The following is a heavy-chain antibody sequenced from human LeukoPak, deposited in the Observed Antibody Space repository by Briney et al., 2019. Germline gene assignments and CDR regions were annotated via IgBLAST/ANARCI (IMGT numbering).Heavy chain of an antibody. D-gene: IGHD2-21*01. CDR3: ARLLRNYFDY. Sequence: SETLSLTCTVSGGSISSSSYYWGWIRQPPGKGLEWIGSIYYSGSTYYNPSLKSRVTISVDTSKNQFSLKLSSVTAANTAVYCCARLLRNYFDYWGQGTLVTVSS. CDR2: IYYSGST. V-gene: IGHV4-39*07. J-gene: IGHJ4*02. CDR1: GGSISSSSYY.